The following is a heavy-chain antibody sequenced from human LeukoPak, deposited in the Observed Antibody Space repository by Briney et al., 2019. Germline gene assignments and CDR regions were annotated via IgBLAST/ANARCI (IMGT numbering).Heavy chain of an antibody. Sequence: PGGSLRLSCAASGFTFSSSWMNWVRQAPGKGLEWVSSISSSSSYIYYADSVKGRFTISRDNAKNSLYLQMNSLRAEDTAVYYCARDGRYYDFWSGYYRAPFDYWGQGTLVTVSS. J-gene: IGHJ4*02. CDR2: ISSSSSYI. CDR3: ARDGRYYDFWSGYYRAPFDY. V-gene: IGHV3-21*01. D-gene: IGHD3-3*01. CDR1: GFTFSSSW.